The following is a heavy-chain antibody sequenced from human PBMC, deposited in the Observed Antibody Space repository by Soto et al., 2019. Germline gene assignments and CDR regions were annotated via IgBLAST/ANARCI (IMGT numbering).Heavy chain of an antibody. V-gene: IGHV4-59*01. D-gene: IGHD2-8*01. CDR1: GGSISRYY. CDR3: ARDRSTYGGGGTGEVKENWFDP. Sequence: QVQLQESGPGLVKASETLSLTCSVSGGSISRYYWSWIRQPPGKGLEWIGYAYYSGDTGYNPSLKSRVTMAVDRSKNQVSLKLSSLTAADTAVYYCARDRSTYGGGGTGEVKENWFDPWGQGALVTVSS. J-gene: IGHJ5*02. CDR2: AYYSGDT.